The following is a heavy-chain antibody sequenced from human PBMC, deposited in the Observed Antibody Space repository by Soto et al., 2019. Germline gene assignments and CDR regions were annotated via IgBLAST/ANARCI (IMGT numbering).Heavy chain of an antibody. CDR3: AKYRRTDAEGYRLDF. V-gene: IGHV4-59*01. Sequence: PSETLSLTCSVSGASINNYYRSWIRQPPGKGLEWIGYVYYTGSTSTKYNPSLQSRVAMSVDSSKNQSSLKLTSMTAADTAIYYCAKYRRTDAEGYRLDFWGPGTLVTVS. CDR2: VYYTGSTST. CDR1: GASINNYY. D-gene: IGHD5-12*01. J-gene: IGHJ4*02.